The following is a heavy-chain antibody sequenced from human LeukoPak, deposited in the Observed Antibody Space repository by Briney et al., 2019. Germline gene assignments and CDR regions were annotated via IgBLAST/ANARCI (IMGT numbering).Heavy chain of an antibody. CDR3: ARGSSSSFMRYYYGMDV. J-gene: IGHJ6*02. D-gene: IGHD6-6*01. V-gene: IGHV4-61*08. CDR2: IYYSGST. CDR1: GGSISSGDYY. Sequence: SETLYLTCTVSGGSISSGDYYWGWIRQPPGKGLEWIGYIYYSGSTNYNPSLKSRVTISVDTSKNQFSLKLSSVTAADTAVYYCARGSSSSFMRYYYGMDVWGQGTTVTVSS.